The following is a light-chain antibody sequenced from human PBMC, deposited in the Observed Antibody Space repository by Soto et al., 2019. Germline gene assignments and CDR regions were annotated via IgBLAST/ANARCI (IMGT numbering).Light chain of an antibody. CDR2: DAS. J-gene: IGKJ2*01. Sequence: DIQLTQSPSSLSATVGDRVTITCQASQDIRKYLNWYQQKPGKAPKLLIYDASNRETGVPSRFSGSGSGTDFSLSIDSLQPEDIATYYCQQYDHPPYTFGQGTKVDI. CDR3: QQYDHPPYT. CDR1: QDIRKY. V-gene: IGKV1-33*01.